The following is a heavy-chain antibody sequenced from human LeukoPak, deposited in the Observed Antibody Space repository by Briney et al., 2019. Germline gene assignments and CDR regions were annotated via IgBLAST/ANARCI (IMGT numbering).Heavy chain of an antibody. Sequence: AGGSLRLSCAASGFTLSSYAISWVRQAPAKGLEWVSVISSSGGSTYYADSVKGRFTISRDNSKNTLYLQMNSLRAEDTAVYYCAKVEDFWSVLTTLGYFDYWGQGTLVTVSS. CDR1: GFTLSSYA. V-gene: IGHV3-23*01. CDR3: AKVEDFWSVLTTLGYFDY. CDR2: ISSSGGST. D-gene: IGHD3-3*01. J-gene: IGHJ4*02.